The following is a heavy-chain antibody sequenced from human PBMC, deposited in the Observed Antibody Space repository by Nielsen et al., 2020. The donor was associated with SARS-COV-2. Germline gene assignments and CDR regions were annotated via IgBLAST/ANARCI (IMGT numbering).Heavy chain of an antibody. CDR2: ISGSGGST. CDR1: GFTFSSYE. CDR3: AKSTVVTTYYFDY. V-gene: IGHV3-23*01. J-gene: IGHJ4*02. D-gene: IGHD4-23*01. Sequence: GESLKISCAASGFTFSSYEMNWVRQAPGKGLEWVSAISGSGGSTYYADSVKGRFTISRDNSKNTLYLQMNSLRAEDTAVYYCAKSTVVTTYYFDYWGQGTLVTVSS.